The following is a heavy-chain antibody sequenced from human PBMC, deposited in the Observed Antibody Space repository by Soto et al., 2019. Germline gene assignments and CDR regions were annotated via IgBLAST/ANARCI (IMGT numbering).Heavy chain of an antibody. D-gene: IGHD3-16*01. CDR3: TVWGLGNDFGPA. Sequence: EVQLVESGGGLVQPGGSLRLSCAASGFTFSDYYMDWVRQAPGKGLEWVGRSKNKADGYTTEYAASVKGRFTISRDGSKNSLFLQMNSLKTEDTAVYYCTVWGLGNDFGPAWGQGILVAVSS. J-gene: IGHJ4*02. CDR1: GFTFSDYY. CDR2: SKNKADGYTT. V-gene: IGHV3-72*01.